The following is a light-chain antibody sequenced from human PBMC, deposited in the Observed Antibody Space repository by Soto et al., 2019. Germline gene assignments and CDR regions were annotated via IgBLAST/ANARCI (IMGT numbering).Light chain of an antibody. CDR3: YQYHVFWT. V-gene: IGKV1-5*03. CDR2: KAS. J-gene: IGKJ1*01. CDR1: QSISSW. Sequence: DIQMTQSPSTLSASVGDRVTITCRASQSISSWLAWYEQKPGKAPKLLIYKASSLESGVPSRFSGSGSGTEFVLTVSILLSDFFATYDCYQYHVFWTFGQGTKVEIK.